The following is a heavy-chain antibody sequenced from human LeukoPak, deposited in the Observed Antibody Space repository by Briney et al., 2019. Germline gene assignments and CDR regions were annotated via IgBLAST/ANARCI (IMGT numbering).Heavy chain of an antibody. CDR2: INHSGST. CDR1: GGSFSGYY. J-gene: IGHJ4*02. D-gene: IGHD3-3*01. CDR3: ASITIFGVVIDY. Sequence: PSETLSLTCAVYGGSFSGYYWSWIRQPPGKGLEWIGEINHSGSTNYNPSLKSRVTISVDTSKNQFSLKLSSVTAADTAVYYCASITIFGVVIDYWGQGTLVTVSS. V-gene: IGHV4-34*01.